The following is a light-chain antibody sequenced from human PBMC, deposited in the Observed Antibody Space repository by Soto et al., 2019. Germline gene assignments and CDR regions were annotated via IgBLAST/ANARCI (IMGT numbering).Light chain of an antibody. Sequence: EIVLTQSPGTLSLSPGKRATLSCRASQSVSNNYLAWYQQKPGQAPRLLIYGASTRATGIPARFSGSGSGTEFTLTISSLQSEDFAVYYCQQYNNWPPWTFGQGTKVDIK. CDR3: QQYNNWPPWT. CDR2: GAS. V-gene: IGKV3-15*01. CDR1: QSVSNN. J-gene: IGKJ1*01.